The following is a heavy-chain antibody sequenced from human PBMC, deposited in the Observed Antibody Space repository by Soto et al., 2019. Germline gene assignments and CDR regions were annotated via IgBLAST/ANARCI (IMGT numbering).Heavy chain of an antibody. J-gene: IGHJ5*02. CDR2: ISSSSSYI. Sequence: GGSLRLSCAASGFTFSSYSMNWVRQAPGKGLEWVSSISSSSSYIYYADSVKGRFTISRDNAKNSLYLQMNSLRAEDTAVYYCARTLIAAATFDPWGQGTLVTVSS. D-gene: IGHD6-13*01. CDR3: ARTLIAAATFDP. CDR1: GFTFSSYS. V-gene: IGHV3-21*01.